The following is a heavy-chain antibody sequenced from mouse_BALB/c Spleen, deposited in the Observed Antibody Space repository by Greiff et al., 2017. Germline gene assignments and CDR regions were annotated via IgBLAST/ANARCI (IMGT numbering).Heavy chain of an antibody. CDR2: IDPANGNT. CDR3: ARNYYGYNYAMDY. Sequence: EVQLQQSGAELVKPGASVKLSCTASGFNIKDTYMHRVKQRPEQGLEWIGRIDPANGNTKYDPKFQGKATITADTSSNTAYLQLSSLTSEDTAVYYCARNYYGYNYAMDYWGQGTSVTVSS. CDR1: GFNIKDTY. D-gene: IGHD1-2*01. V-gene: IGHV14-3*02. J-gene: IGHJ4*01.